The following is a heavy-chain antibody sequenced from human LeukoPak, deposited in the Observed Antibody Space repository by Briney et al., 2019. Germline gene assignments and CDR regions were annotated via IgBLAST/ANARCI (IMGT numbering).Heavy chain of an antibody. J-gene: IGHJ4*02. V-gene: IGHV3-11*05. CDR3: ARARDGDNLQWSA. Sequence: PGGSLRLSCAASGFTFSDSYMSWIRHAPGKGLEWISYISTGSSYINYADSVKGRFTISRDNAKNSLHLQMNSLRAEDMAVYYCARARDGDNLQWSAWGQGTLVTVSS. CDR2: ISTGSSYI. CDR1: GFTFSDSY. D-gene: IGHD5-24*01.